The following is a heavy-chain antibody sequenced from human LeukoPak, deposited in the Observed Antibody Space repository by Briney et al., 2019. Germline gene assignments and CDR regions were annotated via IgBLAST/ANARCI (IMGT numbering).Heavy chain of an antibody. CDR3: ARGQLEFYYYMDV. CDR2: TVGSRPDT. V-gene: IGHV3-21*01. CDR1: GFTFSSYG. Sequence: GGSLRLSCAASGFTFSSYGMHWVRQTPGKGLEWVSATVGSRPDTYHADSVKGRFTVSRDNAKNSLYLQMNSLRAEDTAVYYCARGQLEFYYYMDVWGKGTTVTVSS. D-gene: IGHD1-1*01. J-gene: IGHJ6*03.